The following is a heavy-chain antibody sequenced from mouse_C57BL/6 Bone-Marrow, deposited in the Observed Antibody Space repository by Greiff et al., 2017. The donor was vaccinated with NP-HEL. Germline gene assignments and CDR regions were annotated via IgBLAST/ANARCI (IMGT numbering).Heavy chain of an antibody. V-gene: IGHV1-81*01. CDR2: IYPRSGNA. J-gene: IGHJ4*01. CDR3: ARDGSIPYYAMDY. Sequence: QVQLKESGAELARPGASVKLSCKASGYTFTSYGISWVKQRTGQGLEWIGEIYPRSGNAYYNEKFKGKDTLTADKSSSTAYMELRSLTSEDSAVYFCARDGSIPYYAMDYWGQGTSVTVSS. D-gene: IGHD1-1*01. CDR1: GYTFTSYG.